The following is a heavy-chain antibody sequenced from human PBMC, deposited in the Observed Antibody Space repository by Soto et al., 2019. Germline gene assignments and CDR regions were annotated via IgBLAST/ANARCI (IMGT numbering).Heavy chain of an antibody. J-gene: IGHJ5*02. V-gene: IGHV3-30-3*01. CDR1: GFTFSNYA. Sequence: QVQLVESGGGVVQPGRSLRLSCAASGFTFSNYAIHWVRQAPGTGPEWVAAISHEGSNKYYADYVKGRFTMSRDNSKSTVCLQMNSLRAEDSAVYHCARDGYCIKGVCYRGELDPWGQGTLVTVSS. D-gene: IGHD2-8*01. CDR3: ARDGYCIKGVCYRGELDP. CDR2: ISHEGSNK.